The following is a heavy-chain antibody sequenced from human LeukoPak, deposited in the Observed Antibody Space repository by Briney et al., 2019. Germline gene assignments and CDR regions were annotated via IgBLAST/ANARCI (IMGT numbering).Heavy chain of an antibody. CDR1: GFTFSSVW. CDR3: AGGQQLGY. Sequence: PGGSLRLSCAASGFTFSSVWLSWVRQAPGKGLEWVANIKPDGSERHCVDSVKGRFTISRDNTKNSLYLQMNTLRAEDTAVYYCAGGQQLGYWGQGTLVTVSS. J-gene: IGHJ4*02. V-gene: IGHV3-7*05. D-gene: IGHD6-6*01. CDR2: IKPDGSER.